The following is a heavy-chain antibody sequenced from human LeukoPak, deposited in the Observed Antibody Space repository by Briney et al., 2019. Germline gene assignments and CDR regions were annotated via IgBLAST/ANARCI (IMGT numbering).Heavy chain of an antibody. D-gene: IGHD1-26*01. CDR1: GFTFSSYS. V-gene: IGHV3-21*01. CDR2: ISSSSSYI. CDR3: ARGDSGSYYVYFDY. J-gene: IGHJ4*02. Sequence: GGSLRLSCAASGFTFSSYSMNWVRQAPGKGLEWVSSISSSSSYIYYADSVKGRFTISRDNAKNSLYLQMNSLRAEDTAAYYCARGDSGSYYVYFDYWGQGTLVTVSS.